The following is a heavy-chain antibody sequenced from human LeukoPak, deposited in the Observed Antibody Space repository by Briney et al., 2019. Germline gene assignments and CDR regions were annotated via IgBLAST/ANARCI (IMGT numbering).Heavy chain of an antibody. D-gene: IGHD4-17*01. CDR3: TRRRGGYGEGEFDY. Sequence: GGSLSLSCAASGFTASSKDMIWVRQAPGKGLQCVSYIRRDDSTAYADSVKGRFTVSRDDSKNTLYLQMNSLRVEDTAVYYCTRRRGGYGEGEFDYWGQGTLVTVSS. CDR1: GFTASSKD. CDR2: IRRDDST. J-gene: IGHJ4*02. V-gene: IGHV3-66*04.